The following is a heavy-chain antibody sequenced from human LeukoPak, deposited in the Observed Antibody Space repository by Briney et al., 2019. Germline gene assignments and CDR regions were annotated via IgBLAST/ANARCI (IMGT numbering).Heavy chain of an antibody. V-gene: IGHV4-4*07. CDR2: MYTSGSS. Sequence: SETLSLTCTVSGGSINSYYWTWIRQPAGKGLEWIGRMYTSGSSNYNPSLKSRVTISVNKSKNQFSLKLTSVTAADTAVYYCARGYDSSGRYYYYYMDVWAEGPQSPSP. J-gene: IGHJ6*03. D-gene: IGHD3-22*01. CDR3: ARGYDSSGRYYYYYMDV. CDR1: GGSINSYY.